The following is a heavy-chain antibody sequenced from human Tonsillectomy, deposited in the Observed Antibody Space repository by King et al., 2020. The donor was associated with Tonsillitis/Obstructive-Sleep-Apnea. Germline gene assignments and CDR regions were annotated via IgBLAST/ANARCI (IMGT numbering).Heavy chain of an antibody. CDR2: ISGSGGST. CDR1: GFTFSSYA. CDR3: AKDRGGPNVLRFLEWLVNWFDP. D-gene: IGHD3-3*01. Sequence: VQLVESGGGLVQPGGSLRLSCAASGFTFSSYAMSWVRQAPGKGLEWVSAISGSGGSTYYADSVKGRFTISRDNSKNTLYLQMNSLRAEDTAVYHCAKDRGGPNVLRFLEWLVNWFDPWGQGTLVTVSS. V-gene: IGHV3-23*04. J-gene: IGHJ5*02.